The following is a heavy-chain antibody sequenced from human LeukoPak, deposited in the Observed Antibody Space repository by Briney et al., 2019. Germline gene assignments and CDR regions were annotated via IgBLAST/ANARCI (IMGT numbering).Heavy chain of an antibody. J-gene: IGHJ6*04. V-gene: IGHV3-66*01. Sequence: PGGSLRLSCEASGFNVNVAYLSWVRQAPGKGLEWVSLINSVGSAYYADSVKGRFTISRDMSKNTLYVQMNSLTTEDTAVYYCAELGITMIGGVWGKGTTVTISS. CDR1: GFNVNVAY. CDR3: AELGITMIGGV. D-gene: IGHD3-10*02. CDR2: INSVGSA.